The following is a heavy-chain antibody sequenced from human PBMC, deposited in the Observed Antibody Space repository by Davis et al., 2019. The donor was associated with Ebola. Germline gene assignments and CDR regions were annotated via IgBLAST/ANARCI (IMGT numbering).Heavy chain of an antibody. Sequence: MPSETLSLTCAVSGGSISSSNWWSWVRQPPGRGLEWIGEIYHSGSTNYNPSLKSRVTISVDKSKNQLSLKLSSVSAADTAVYYCARQLYTGSSADWFDPWGQGTLVTVSS. V-gene: IGHV4-4*02. CDR2: IYHSGST. D-gene: IGHD6-6*01. CDR3: ARQLYTGSSADWFDP. J-gene: IGHJ5*02. CDR1: GGSISSSNW.